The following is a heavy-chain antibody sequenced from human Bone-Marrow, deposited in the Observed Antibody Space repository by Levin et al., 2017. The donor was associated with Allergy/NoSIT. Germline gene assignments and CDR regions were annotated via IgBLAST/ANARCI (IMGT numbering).Heavy chain of an antibody. Sequence: PSETLSLTCTVSGGSISGYYWSWIRQPPGQGLEWIGYMYNSGSTNYNASLQSRVTISIDSSKNQFSLSLSSVTAADTAVYYCARERTWYSESGQRYGMDVWGQGTTVIVSS. V-gene: IGHV4-59*01. CDR1: GGSISGYY. J-gene: IGHJ6*02. CDR2: MYNSGST. D-gene: IGHD2-15*01. CDR3: ARERTWYSESGQRYGMDV.